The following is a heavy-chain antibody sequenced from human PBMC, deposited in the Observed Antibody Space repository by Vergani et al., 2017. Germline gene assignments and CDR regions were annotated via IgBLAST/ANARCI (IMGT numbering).Heavy chain of an antibody. Sequence: QVQLQESGPGLVKPSQTLSLTCTVSGGSISSGSYYWSWIRQPAGKGLEWIGRIYISGSTNYNPSLKSRVTISVDTSKNQFSLKLSSVTAADTAVYYCARFPVVPAAMEAYGMDVWGQGTTVTVSS. CDR2: IYISGST. J-gene: IGHJ6*02. CDR1: GGSISSGSYY. CDR3: ARFPVVPAAMEAYGMDV. V-gene: IGHV4-61*02. D-gene: IGHD2-2*01.